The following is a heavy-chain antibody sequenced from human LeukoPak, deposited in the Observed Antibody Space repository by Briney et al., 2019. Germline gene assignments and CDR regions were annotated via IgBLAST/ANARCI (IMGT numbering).Heavy chain of an antibody. J-gene: IGHJ3*02. Sequence: SETLSLTCAVYGGSFSGYYWSWIRQPPGKGLEWIGEINHSGSTNYNPSLKSRVTISVDRSKNQFSLKLSSVTAADTAVYYCARDWALPAAFDIWGQGTMVTVSS. V-gene: IGHV4-34*01. CDR3: ARDWALPAAFDI. CDR2: INHSGST. CDR1: GGSFSGYY. D-gene: IGHD3-16*01.